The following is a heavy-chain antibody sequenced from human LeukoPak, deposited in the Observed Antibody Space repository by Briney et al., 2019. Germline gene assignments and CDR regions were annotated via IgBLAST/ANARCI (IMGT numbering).Heavy chain of an antibody. V-gene: IGHV4-59*01. Sequence: PSETLSLTCTVSGGSISSYYWSWIRQPPGKGLEWIGYIYYSGSTNYNPSLKSRVTISVDTSKNQLSLKLSSVTAADTAVYYCARTAARRFDYWGQGTLVTVSS. J-gene: IGHJ4*02. D-gene: IGHD6-6*01. CDR2: IYYSGST. CDR1: GGSISSYY. CDR3: ARTAARRFDY.